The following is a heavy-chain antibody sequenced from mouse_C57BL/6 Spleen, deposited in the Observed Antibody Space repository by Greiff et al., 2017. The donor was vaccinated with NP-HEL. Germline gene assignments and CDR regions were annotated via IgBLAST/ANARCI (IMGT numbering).Heavy chain of an antibody. V-gene: IGHV1-69*01. CDR2: IDPSDSYT. J-gene: IGHJ3*01. CDR3: ARGISNSAWFAY. D-gene: IGHD2-5*01. Sequence: QVQLQQPGAELVMPGASVKLSCKASGYTFTSYWMHWVKQRPGQGLEWIGEIDPSDSYTNYNQKFKGKSTLTVDKSSSTAYMQLSSLTSEDSAVYYCARGISNSAWFAYWGQGTLVTVSA. CDR1: GYTFTSYW.